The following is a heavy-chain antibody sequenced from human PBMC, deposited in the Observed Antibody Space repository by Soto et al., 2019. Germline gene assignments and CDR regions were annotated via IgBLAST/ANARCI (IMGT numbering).Heavy chain of an antibody. J-gene: IGHJ6*02. Sequence: PSETLSLTCAVYGGSFIGYYWSWILQPPWKGLEWIGEINHSGSTNYNPSLKSRVTISVDTSKNQFSLKLSSVTAADTAVYYCARGSGPLVFSGLGYYYYYGMDVWGQGTTVTVSS. CDR2: INHSGST. CDR3: ARGSGPLVFSGLGYYYYYGMDV. V-gene: IGHV4-34*01. CDR1: GGSFIGYY. D-gene: IGHD3-9*01.